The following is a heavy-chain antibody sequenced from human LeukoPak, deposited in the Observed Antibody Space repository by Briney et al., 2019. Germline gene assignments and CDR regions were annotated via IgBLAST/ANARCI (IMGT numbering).Heavy chain of an antibody. Sequence: SETLSLTCTVSGGSVSSVSYYWSWIRQPPGKGLEWIGYIWYSGSTDYNPSLKSRVTISVDTSKYQFSLKLSSVTAADTAVYYCARDLSVANDDYYYYGMDVWGQGTTVTVSS. J-gene: IGHJ6*02. CDR3: ARDLSVANDDYYYYGMDV. V-gene: IGHV4-61*01. CDR2: IWYSGST. D-gene: IGHD6-19*01. CDR1: GGSVSSVSYY.